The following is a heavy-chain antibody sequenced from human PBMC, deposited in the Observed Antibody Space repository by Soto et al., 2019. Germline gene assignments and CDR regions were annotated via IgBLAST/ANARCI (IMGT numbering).Heavy chain of an antibody. D-gene: IGHD1-26*01. CDR1: GFTFSSYG. V-gene: IGHV3-30*18. Sequence: QVQLVESGGGVVQPGRSLRLSCAASGFTFSSYGMHWVRQAPGKGLEWVAVISYDGSNKYYADSVKGRFTISRDNSKNTLYLQMNSLRAEDTAVYYCAKGKSGSYEGNFDYWGQGTLVTVSS. CDR3: AKGKSGSYEGNFDY. J-gene: IGHJ4*02. CDR2: ISYDGSNK.